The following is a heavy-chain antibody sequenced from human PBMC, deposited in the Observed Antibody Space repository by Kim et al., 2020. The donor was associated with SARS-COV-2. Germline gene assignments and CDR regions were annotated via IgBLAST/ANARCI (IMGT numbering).Heavy chain of an antibody. Sequence: GGSLRLSCAASGFTFSDYYMSWIRQAPGKGLEWVSYISSSSSYTNYADSVKGRFTISRDNAKNSLYLQMNSLRAEDTAVYYCARGGEDTVTTFDYWGQGTLVTVSS. CDR1: GFTFSDYY. V-gene: IGHV3-11*05. J-gene: IGHJ4*02. D-gene: IGHD4-17*01. CDR3: ARGGEDTVTTFDY. CDR2: ISSSSSYT.